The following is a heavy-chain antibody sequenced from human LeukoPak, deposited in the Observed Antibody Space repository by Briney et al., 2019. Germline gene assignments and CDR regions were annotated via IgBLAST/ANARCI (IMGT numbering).Heavy chain of an antibody. V-gene: IGHV3-48*03. CDR3: ARAGLGEFDY. Sequence: GGSLRLSCAASGFTFSSYEMNWVRQAPGKGLEWVSYISSSGSTIYYADSVKGRFIISRDNAKNSLYLQMNSLRAEDTAVYYCARAGLGEFDYWGQGTLVTVSS. D-gene: IGHD3-10*01. CDR2: ISSSGSTI. CDR1: GFTFSSYE. J-gene: IGHJ4*02.